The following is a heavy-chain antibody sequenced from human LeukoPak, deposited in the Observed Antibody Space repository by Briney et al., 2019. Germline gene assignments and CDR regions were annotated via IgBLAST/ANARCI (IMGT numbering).Heavy chain of an antibody. D-gene: IGHD4-17*01. CDR3: AKDPNGDYVGAFDS. CDR1: GFTFSSFA. J-gene: IGHJ3*02. V-gene: IGHV3-23*01. CDR2: IHGSGVTT. Sequence: GGSLGLSCAASGFTFSSFAMTWVRQAPGKGLEWVSGIHGSGVTTYYADSVKGRFTISRDNSRKMLYLQMNSLRVEDTAVYYCAKDPNGDYVGAFDSWGQGTMVTVSS.